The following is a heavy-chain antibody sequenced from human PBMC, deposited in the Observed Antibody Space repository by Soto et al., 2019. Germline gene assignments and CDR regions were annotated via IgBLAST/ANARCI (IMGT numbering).Heavy chain of an antibody. CDR2: INAGNGNT. V-gene: IGHV1-3*01. D-gene: IGHD3-9*01. Sequence: ASVKVSCKASGDTFTSYSMHWVRQAPGQRLEWMGWINAGNGNTKYSQKFQGRVTITRDTSASTAYMELSSLRSEDTAVYYCARVHGKRYFYWLLHPIYVWGKRTTVTVSS. CDR1: GDTFTSYS. J-gene: IGHJ6*03. CDR3: ARVHGKRYFYWLLHPIYV.